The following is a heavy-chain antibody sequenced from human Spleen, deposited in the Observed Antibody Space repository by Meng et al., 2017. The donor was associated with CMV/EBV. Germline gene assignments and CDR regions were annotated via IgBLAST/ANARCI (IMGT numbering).Heavy chain of an antibody. CDR3: AKDGEWAFFGLNWFDP. J-gene: IGHJ5*02. Sequence: GGSLRLSCTASGFTFSSYNLNWVRQAPGKGLEWVSSISSSATYIYYAPSVKGRFTISRDNAKNSLYLQLNSLRAEDTAVYYCAKDGEWAFFGLNWFDPWGQGTLVTVSS. CDR1: GFTFSSYN. D-gene: IGHD3/OR15-3a*01. CDR2: ISSSATYI. V-gene: IGHV3-21*01.